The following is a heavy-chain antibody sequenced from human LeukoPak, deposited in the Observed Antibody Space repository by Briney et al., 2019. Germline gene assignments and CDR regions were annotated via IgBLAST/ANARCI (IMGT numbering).Heavy chain of an antibody. D-gene: IGHD2-8*02. Sequence: NPGGSLRLSCAASGFTFSSYSMYWVRQAPGKGLEWVSSISSSSSYIYYADSVKGRFTISRDNAKNSLYLQMNSLRAEDTAVYYCARDLPISTGFDYWGQGTLVTVSS. CDR2: ISSSSSYI. J-gene: IGHJ4*02. V-gene: IGHV3-21*01. CDR3: ARDLPISTGFDY. CDR1: GFTFSSYS.